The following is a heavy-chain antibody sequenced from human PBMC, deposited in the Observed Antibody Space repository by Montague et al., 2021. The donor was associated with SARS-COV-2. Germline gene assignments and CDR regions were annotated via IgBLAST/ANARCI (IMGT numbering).Heavy chain of an antibody. V-gene: IGHV4-34*01. CDR1: GGSFSGYY. CDR3: ARRDPQTLTLIGLRGKSASDY. CDR2: INHSGTT. D-gene: IGHD4-23*01. Sequence: SETLSLTCAVYGGSFSGYYWTWIRQSPGKGPEWIAEINHSGTTNYNFNPSLRSRVTISVDTSKSQFSLKLSSVTAADTGVYYCARRDPQTLTLIGLRGKSASDYWGQGTLVTVSS. J-gene: IGHJ4*02.